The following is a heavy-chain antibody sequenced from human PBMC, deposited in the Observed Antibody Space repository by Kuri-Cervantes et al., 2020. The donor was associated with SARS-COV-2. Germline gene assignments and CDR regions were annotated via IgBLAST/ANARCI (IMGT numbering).Heavy chain of an antibody. CDR1: GFTFSSYG. Sequence: GESLKISCAASGFTFSSYGMHWVRQAPGKGLEWEAVISYDGSNKYYADSVKGRFTISRDNSKNTLYLQMNSLRAEDTAVYYCAKAKTTVTTFDYWGQGTLVTVSS. CDR3: AKAKTTVTTFDY. J-gene: IGHJ4*02. CDR2: ISYDGSNK. V-gene: IGHV3-30*18. D-gene: IGHD4-17*01.